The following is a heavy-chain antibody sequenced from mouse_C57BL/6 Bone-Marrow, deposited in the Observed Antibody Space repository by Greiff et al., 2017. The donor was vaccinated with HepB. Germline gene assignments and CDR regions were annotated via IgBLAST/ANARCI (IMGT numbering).Heavy chain of an antibody. J-gene: IGHJ3*01. CDR1: GFTFSDFY. CDR2: SRNKANDYTT. D-gene: IGHD5-5*01. CDR3: ARDVFYLPWFAY. Sequence: EVKLMESGGGLVQSGRSLRLSCATSGFTFSDFYMEWVRQAPGKGLEWIAASRNKANDYTTEYSASVKGRFIVSRDTSQSILYLQMNALRAEDTAIYYCARDVFYLPWFAYWGQGTLVTVSA. V-gene: IGHV7-1*01.